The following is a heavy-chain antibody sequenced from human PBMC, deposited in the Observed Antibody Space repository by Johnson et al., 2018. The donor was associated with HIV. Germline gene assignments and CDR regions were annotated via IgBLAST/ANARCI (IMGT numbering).Heavy chain of an antibody. J-gene: IGHJ3*02. CDR1: GFTFSSYP. Sequence: QVQLVESGGGVVQPGRSLRLSCAASGFTFSSYPMYWVRQAPGKGLEWVAVISYDGSKKYYADTVKGRFTISRDNSKNTLYLQMNSLRAEDTAVYYCAKGGRGYSSSSDAFDIWGQGTMGTVSS. V-gene: IGHV3-30*04. CDR3: AKGGRGYSSSSDAFDI. CDR2: ISYDGSKK. D-gene: IGHD6-6*01.